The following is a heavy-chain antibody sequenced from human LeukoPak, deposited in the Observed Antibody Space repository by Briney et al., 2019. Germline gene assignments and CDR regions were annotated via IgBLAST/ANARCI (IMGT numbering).Heavy chain of an antibody. V-gene: IGHV3-11*01. CDR1: GFTFSDYY. CDR2: ISSSGSTI. D-gene: IGHD1-26*01. Sequence: GGSLRLSCAASGFTFSDYYMSWIRQAPGKGLEWVSYISSSGSTIYYADSVKGRFTISRDNAKNSLYLQMNSLRTEDTAVYYCARSGPLGSYYYGMDVWGQGTTVTVPS. J-gene: IGHJ6*02. CDR3: ARSGPLGSYYYGMDV.